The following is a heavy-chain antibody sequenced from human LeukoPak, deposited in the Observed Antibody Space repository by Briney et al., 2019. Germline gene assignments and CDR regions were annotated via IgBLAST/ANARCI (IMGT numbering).Heavy chain of an antibody. D-gene: IGHD1-26*01. V-gene: IGHV3-7*01. J-gene: IGHJ4*02. CDR1: RFTYQTYW. CDR2: MNQDGSEK. CDR3: ANGNYFDY. Sequence: GGSLTHSCEAYRFTYQTYWLSWVRPAPGKELEWVANMNQDGSEKYYVDSVKGPFTISRDNAKNTLYLQMNSPKAEDTAVYYCANGNYFDYWGQGTLVAVSS.